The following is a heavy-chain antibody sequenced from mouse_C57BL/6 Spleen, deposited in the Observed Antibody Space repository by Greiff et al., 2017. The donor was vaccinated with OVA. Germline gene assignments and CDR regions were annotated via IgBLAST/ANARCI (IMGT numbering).Heavy chain of an antibody. Sequence: QVQLQQPGTELVKPGASVKLSCKASGYTFTSYWMHWVKQRPGQGLEWIGNINPSNGGTNYNEKFKRKATLTVDKSSSTAYMQRSSLTSEDSAVYYCARDTVYDGYYDGYAMDYWGQGTSVTVSS. J-gene: IGHJ4*01. CDR1: GYTFTSYW. CDR2: INPSNGGT. CDR3: ARDTVYDGYYDGYAMDY. V-gene: IGHV1-53*01. D-gene: IGHD2-3*01.